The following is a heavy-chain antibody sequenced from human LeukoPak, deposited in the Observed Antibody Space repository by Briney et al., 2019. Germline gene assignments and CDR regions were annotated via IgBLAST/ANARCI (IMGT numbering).Heavy chain of an antibody. J-gene: IGHJ4*02. D-gene: IGHD6-19*01. V-gene: IGHV3-30*04. Sequence: GRSLRLSCAASGFTFSSYAMHWVRQAPGKGLEWVAVISYDGSNKYYADSAKGRFTISRDNSKNTLYLQMNSLRAEDTAVYYCARDRGQWLVQGIDYWGQGTLVTVSS. CDR1: GFTFSSYA. CDR3: ARDRGQWLVQGIDY. CDR2: ISYDGSNK.